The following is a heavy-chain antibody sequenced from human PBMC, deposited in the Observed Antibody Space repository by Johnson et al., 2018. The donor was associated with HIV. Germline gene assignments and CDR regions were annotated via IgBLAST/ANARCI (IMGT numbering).Heavy chain of an antibody. CDR3: ARDSSSWYPPEDAFDI. V-gene: IGHV3-7*05. CDR1: GFTFSSYW. Sequence: VQLVESGGGLVQRGGSLRVSCAASGFTFSSYWMSWVRQAPGKGLEWVANIKQDGSEKYYVDSVKGRFTISRDNAKNSLYLQMNSLRAEDTAVYYCARDSSSWYPPEDAFDIWGQGTMVTVSS. D-gene: IGHD6-13*01. J-gene: IGHJ3*02. CDR2: IKQDGSEK.